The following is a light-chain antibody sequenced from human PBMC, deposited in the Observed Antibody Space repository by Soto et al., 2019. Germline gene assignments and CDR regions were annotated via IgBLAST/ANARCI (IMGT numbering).Light chain of an antibody. V-gene: IGKV1-33*01. CDR1: QDISNY. CDR3: QQSENYPLT. Sequence: DIQMTQSPSSLSASVGDRVTITCQASQDISNYLNWFQQKPGKAPKLLIYDASSLETGVPSRFSGSGSGTDVTFTINSLQPDDVAAYYCQQSENYPLTFGGGTKVEVK. CDR2: DAS. J-gene: IGKJ4*01.